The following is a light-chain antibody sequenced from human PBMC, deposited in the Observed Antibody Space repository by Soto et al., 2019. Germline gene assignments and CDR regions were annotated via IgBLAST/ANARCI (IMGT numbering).Light chain of an antibody. CDR1: QSLLSSNGFDY. CDR3: MQFTQIPLT. CDR2: LGS. V-gene: IGKV2-28*01. J-gene: IGKJ3*01. Sequence: EIVMTQTPLSLSVSPGEPASISCRSDQSLLSSNGFDYLDWYLQKPGQSPQVLIYLGSNRASGVPDRFSGSGSGTDFTLKVSRVEAEDVGTYYCMQFTQIPLTFGPGTKVDIK.